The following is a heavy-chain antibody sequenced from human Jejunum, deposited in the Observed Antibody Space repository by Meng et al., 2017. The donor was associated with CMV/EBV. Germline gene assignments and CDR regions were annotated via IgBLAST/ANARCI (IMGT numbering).Heavy chain of an antibody. J-gene: IGHJ6*03. CDR1: GISGGLHF. CDR3: ARASPHAYMDV. CDR2: IYNVGGT. Sequence: CEVSGISGGLHFLTWGRQATGKRLEWVSVIYNVGGTYYADSVRGRFTISRDNSKHTLFLQIDSLRAEDTAVYYCARASPHAYMDVWGQGTTVTVSS. V-gene: IGHV3-53*01.